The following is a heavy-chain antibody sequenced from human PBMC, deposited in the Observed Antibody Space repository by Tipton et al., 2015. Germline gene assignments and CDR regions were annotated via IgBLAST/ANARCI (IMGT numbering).Heavy chain of an antibody. CDR3: ACQDYDSLTRDYQTVDY. J-gene: IGHJ4*02. V-gene: IGHV4-39*07. CDR1: GGSVSSGSYY. D-gene: IGHD3-9*01. CDR2: ISHSGNT. Sequence: TLSLTCTVSGGSVSSGSYYWSWIRQPPGKGLEWIGSISHSGNTYYNPSLKSRATMSRDTSKNQFSLKLTSVTAADTAVYYCACQDYDSLTRDYQTVDYWGQGTLATVSS.